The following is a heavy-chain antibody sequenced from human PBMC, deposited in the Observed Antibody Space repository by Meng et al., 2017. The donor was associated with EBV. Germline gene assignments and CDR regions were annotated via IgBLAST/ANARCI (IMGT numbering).Heavy chain of an antibody. CDR2: LIPMFGTA. J-gene: IGHJ4*02. CDR3: ARESGRGYTPDY. Sequence: QVQVVQSGAEVKKPXSSVKVSCRTSGGPFRNSAISWVRQAPGQGLEWIGGLIPMFGTANYAQKFQDRVTITADESTTTGYMEMSSLRSEDTAVYYCARESGRGYTPDYWGQGTLVTVSS. CDR1: GGPFRNSA. V-gene: IGHV1-69*01. D-gene: IGHD3-10*01.